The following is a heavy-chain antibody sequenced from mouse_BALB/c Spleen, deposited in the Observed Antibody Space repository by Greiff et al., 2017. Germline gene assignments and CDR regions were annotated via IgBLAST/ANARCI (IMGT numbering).Heavy chain of an antibody. J-gene: IGHJ2*01. CDR2: ISNGGGST. V-gene: IGHV5-12-2*01. D-gene: IGHD1-1*01. Sequence: EVMLVESGGGLVQPGGSLKLSCAASGFTFSSYTMSWVRQTPEKRLEWVAYISNGGGSTYYPDTVKGRFTISRDNAKNTLYLQMSSLKSEDTAMYYCARQGYYGSSYDYWGQGTTLTVSS. CDR3: ARQGYYGSSYDY. CDR1: GFTFSSYT.